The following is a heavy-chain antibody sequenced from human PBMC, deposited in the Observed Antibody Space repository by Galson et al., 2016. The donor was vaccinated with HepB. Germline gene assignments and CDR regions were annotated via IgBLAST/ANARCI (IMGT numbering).Heavy chain of an antibody. CDR3: ARGHYDFWSGRNAFDI. Sequence: SETLSLTCAVYGGSFSGYLWTWIRQPPGKGLEWIGEINHSGSTNYNPSLKSRLTISINTSKNQFSLKLSSVAAADTAMYYCARGHYDFWSGRNAFDIWGQGTMVTVSS. V-gene: IGHV4-34*01. J-gene: IGHJ3*02. CDR1: GGSFSGYL. D-gene: IGHD3-3*01. CDR2: INHSGST.